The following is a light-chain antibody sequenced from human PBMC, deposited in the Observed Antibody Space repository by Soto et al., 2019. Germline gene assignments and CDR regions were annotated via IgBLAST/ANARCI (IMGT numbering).Light chain of an antibody. V-gene: IGKV3-20*01. CDR3: QQYGYSSWT. CDR2: AAS. CDR1: QSVDSKY. J-gene: IGKJ1*01. Sequence: EIVLTQSPGTLSLSPGERATLSCRASQSVDSKYLAWYQQKPGQAPRILIFAASSRATGIPDRFSGSGSGTDFTLTISRLEPGDFAVYYCQQYGYSSWTFSQGTKVDIK.